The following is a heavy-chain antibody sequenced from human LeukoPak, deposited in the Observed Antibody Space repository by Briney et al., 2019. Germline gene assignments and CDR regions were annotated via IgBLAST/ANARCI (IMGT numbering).Heavy chain of an antibody. J-gene: IGHJ4*02. CDR1: GYTFTSYD. CDR3: ARLIGTRGVNDY. D-gene: IGHD3-10*01. CDR2: MNPNSGNT. Sequence: ASVKVSCKASGYTFTSYDINWVRQATGQGLEWMGWMNPNSGNTGYAQKFQGRVTITRNTSISTAYMELSSLRSEDTAVYYCARLIGTRGVNDYWGQGTLVTVSS. V-gene: IGHV1-8*03.